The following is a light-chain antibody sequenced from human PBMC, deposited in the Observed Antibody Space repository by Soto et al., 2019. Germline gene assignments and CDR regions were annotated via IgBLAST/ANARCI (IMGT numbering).Light chain of an antibody. CDR2: LNSDGSH. Sequence: QSVLTQSPSASASLGASVKLTCTLDSGHSNYAIAWHQQQPGKGPRYLMKLNSDGSHNKGDGIPDRFSGSSSGAERYLIISSLQSEDEADYYCQTWGTGIPFGGGTQLTVL. V-gene: IGLV4-69*01. CDR1: SGHSNYA. CDR3: QTWGTGIP. J-gene: IGLJ2*01.